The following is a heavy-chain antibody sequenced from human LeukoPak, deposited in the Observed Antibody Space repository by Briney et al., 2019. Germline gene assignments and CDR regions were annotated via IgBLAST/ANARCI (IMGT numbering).Heavy chain of an antibody. V-gene: IGHV4-61*02. Sequence: SSETLSLTCTVSGGSISRATYYWSWIRQPAGKGLEWIGRISTSGSTNYNPSLRSRVTISVDASKNQSSLKLSSVTAADTAVYYCTRSYSNTWYSFDYWGQGTLVTVSS. J-gene: IGHJ4*02. D-gene: IGHD6-13*01. CDR3: TRSYSNTWYSFDY. CDR2: ISTSGST. CDR1: GGSISRATYY.